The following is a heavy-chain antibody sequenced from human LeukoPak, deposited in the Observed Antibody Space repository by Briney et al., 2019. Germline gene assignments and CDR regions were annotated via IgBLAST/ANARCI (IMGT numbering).Heavy chain of an antibody. V-gene: IGHV4-39*01. CDR3: ARLDNLWAPFED. J-gene: IGHJ4*02. CDR1: GGSISSSSHY. CDR2: IYYSGST. D-gene: IGHD1-1*01. Sequence: SETLPLTCTVSGGSISSSSHYWGWIRQPPGKGLEWIGSIYYSGSTYYNPSLKSRVTISVDTSKNQFSLKVNSVTAADTAVYYCARLDNLWAPFEDWGQGTLVTVSS.